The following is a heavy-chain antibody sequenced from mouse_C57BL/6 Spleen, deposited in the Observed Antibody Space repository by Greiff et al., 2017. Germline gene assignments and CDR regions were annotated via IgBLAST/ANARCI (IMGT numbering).Heavy chain of an antibody. J-gene: IGHJ2*01. Sequence: EVNVVESGGDLVKPGGSLKLSCAASGFTFSSYGMSWVRQTPDKRLEWVATISSGGSYTYYPDSVKGRFTISRDNAKNTLYLQMSSLKSEDTAMYDCARQLIYDGYYYFDYWGQGTTLTVSS. CDR2: ISSGGSYT. CDR1: GFTFSSYG. CDR3: ARQLIYDGYYYFDY. V-gene: IGHV5-6*01. D-gene: IGHD2-3*01.